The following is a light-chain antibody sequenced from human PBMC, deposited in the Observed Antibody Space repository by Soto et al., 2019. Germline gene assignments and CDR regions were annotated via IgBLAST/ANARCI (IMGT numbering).Light chain of an antibody. CDR3: QQANSFPLT. CDR2: ATS. Sequence: DIQMTQSPSSVSASVGDRVTITRRASQGINNWLAWYQQRPGKAPKLLIYATSSLQTGVPSRFSGSGSGTDFTLTISNLQPEDFGIYYCQQANSFPLTFGGGTKVDIK. V-gene: IGKV1-12*01. CDR1: QGINNW. J-gene: IGKJ4*01.